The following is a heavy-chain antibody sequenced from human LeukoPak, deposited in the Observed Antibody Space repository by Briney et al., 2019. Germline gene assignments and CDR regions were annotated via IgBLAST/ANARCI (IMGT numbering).Heavy chain of an antibody. CDR2: IYYTGST. V-gene: IGHV4-39*01. CDR1: GGSISTTNYY. Sequence: KTSETLSLTCTVSGGSISTTNYYWGWIRQPPGKGLEWIGSIYYTGSTYHNPSLKSRVTISVDTSKNQFSLKVTSVTAADTAVFYCARHYVDIRTVGASYYYYGLDVWGQGTTVTVSS. J-gene: IGHJ6*02. CDR3: ARHYVDIRTVGASYYYYGLDV. D-gene: IGHD3-16*02.